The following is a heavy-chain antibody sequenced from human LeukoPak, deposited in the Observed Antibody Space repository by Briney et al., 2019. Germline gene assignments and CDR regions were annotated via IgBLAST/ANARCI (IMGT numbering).Heavy chain of an antibody. Sequence: SETLSLTCAVYGGSFSGYYWGWIRQAPGKRLEWVGEINHSGSTNYNPSLKSRVTISVDTSKNQFALKLSSVTAADTAVYYCARVSITMVRGVIKPKSFDYWGQGTLVTVSS. CDR2: INHSGST. CDR3: ARVSITMVRGVIKPKSFDY. CDR1: GGSFSGYY. V-gene: IGHV4-34*01. J-gene: IGHJ4*02. D-gene: IGHD3-10*01.